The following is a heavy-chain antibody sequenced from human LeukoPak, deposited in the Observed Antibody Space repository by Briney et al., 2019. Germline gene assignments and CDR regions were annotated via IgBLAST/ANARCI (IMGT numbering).Heavy chain of an antibody. CDR1: GFTFSNYW. D-gene: IGHD3-9*01. CDR2: IKQDGSEK. CDR3: ARWMTGFGY. V-gene: IGHV3-7*03. Sequence: GGSLRLSCAASGFTFSNYWMTWVRQAPGKGLECVADIKQDGSEKYYVDSVKGRFTISRGNAENSLYLQMNSLRVEDTAIYYCARWMTGFGYWGQGTLVTVSS. J-gene: IGHJ4*02.